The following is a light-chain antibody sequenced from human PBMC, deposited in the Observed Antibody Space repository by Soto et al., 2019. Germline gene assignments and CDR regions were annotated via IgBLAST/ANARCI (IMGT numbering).Light chain of an antibody. CDR2: GAS. V-gene: IGKV3-20*01. J-gene: IGKJ1*01. Sequence: EVVLYQSPCTRSLSPGERATLSCRASQSVSNNYLAWYQHKPGQAPRLLIYGASNRATGIPDRFSGSGSGTDFTLTISRLEPEDFAVYYCQQYGSSGTFGQGTIVDI. CDR1: QSVSNNY. CDR3: QQYGSSGT.